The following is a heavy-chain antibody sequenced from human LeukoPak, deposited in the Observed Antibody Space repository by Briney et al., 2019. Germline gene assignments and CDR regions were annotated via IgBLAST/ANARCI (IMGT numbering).Heavy chain of an antibody. CDR3: ARDSGHDAFDI. CDR2: INSDGKIT. CDR1: GSTLTTYW. V-gene: IGHV3-74*01. J-gene: IGHJ3*02. Sequence: GGSLRLSCAASGSTLTTYWMHWVRHAPGKGLVWVSRINSDGKITTYADSVKGRLTISGDYAKNTLYLQMNSLRAEDTAVYYCARDSGHDAFDIWGQGTTVTVSS.